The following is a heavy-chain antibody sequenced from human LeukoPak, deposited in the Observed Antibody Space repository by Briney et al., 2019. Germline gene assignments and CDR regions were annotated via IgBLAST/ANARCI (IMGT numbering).Heavy chain of an antibody. D-gene: IGHD3-3*01. V-gene: IGHV3-9*01. CDR3: ARVGSVDFWSGYFRY. J-gene: IGHJ4*02. Sequence: GGSLRLSCAASGFTFDDYAMHWVRQAPGKGLEWVSGISWNSGDIDYADSVKGRFTISRDNSKNTLYLQMNSLRAEDTAVYYCARVGSVDFWSGYFRYWGQGTLVTVSS. CDR1: GFTFDDYA. CDR2: ISWNSGDI.